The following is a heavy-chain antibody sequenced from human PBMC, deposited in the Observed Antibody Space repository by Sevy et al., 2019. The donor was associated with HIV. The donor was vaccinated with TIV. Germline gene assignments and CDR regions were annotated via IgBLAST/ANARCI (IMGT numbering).Heavy chain of an antibody. CDR2: IGSSSSYI. CDR1: GFTFSSYS. J-gene: IGHJ3*01. D-gene: IGHD5-12*01. Sequence: GGSRRLSCAASGFTFSSYSMNWFLQTPGKGLEWVSSIGSSSSYIYYADSVKVRFTNTRDNAKNSLYLQMNRLRAEDTAVYYCARSPGNSGWFDAFALWGQGTMVTVSS. CDR3: ARSPGNSGWFDAFAL. V-gene: IGHV3-21*01.